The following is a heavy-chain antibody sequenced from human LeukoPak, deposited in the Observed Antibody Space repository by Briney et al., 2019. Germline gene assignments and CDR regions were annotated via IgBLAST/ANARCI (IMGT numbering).Heavy chain of an antibody. D-gene: IGHD1-26*01. Sequence: TSETLSLTCTVSGGSISSSSYYWGWIRQPPGKGLEWIGSIHYSGSTNYNPSLKSRVTISVDTSKNQFSLKLSSVTAADTAVYYCARDSGSYYVGYWGQGTLVTVSS. CDR3: ARDSGSYYVGY. V-gene: IGHV4-39*07. J-gene: IGHJ4*02. CDR1: GGSISSSSYY. CDR2: IHYSGST.